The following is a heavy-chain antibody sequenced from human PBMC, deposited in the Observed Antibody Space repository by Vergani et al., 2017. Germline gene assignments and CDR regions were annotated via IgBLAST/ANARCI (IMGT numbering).Heavy chain of an antibody. Sequence: QVQLQQWGAGLLKPSETLSLTCAVYGGSFSGYYWSWIRQPPGKGLEWIGEINHSGSTNYNPSLKSRVTISVDTSKNQFSLKLSSVTAADTAVYYCARGTSSSCYTVDYYYYYGMDVWGQGTTVTVSS. CDR2: INHSGST. D-gene: IGHD6-13*01. CDR1: GGSFSGYY. J-gene: IGHJ6*02. V-gene: IGHV4-34*01. CDR3: ARGTSSSCYTVDYYYYYGMDV.